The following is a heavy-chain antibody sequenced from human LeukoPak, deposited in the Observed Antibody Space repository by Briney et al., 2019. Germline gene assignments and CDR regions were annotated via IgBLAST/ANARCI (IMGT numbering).Heavy chain of an antibody. V-gene: IGHV3-13*01. CDR1: GFTFSSYD. Sequence: GGSLRLSCAASGFTFSSYDMHWVRHATGEGLEWVSGIGKAGDTYYSGSVKGRFTISRENARNSLYLQMNGLRAGDTAVYYCTRGAEGFDPWGQGTLVTVSS. CDR3: TRGAEGFDP. J-gene: IGHJ5*02. CDR2: IGKAGDT.